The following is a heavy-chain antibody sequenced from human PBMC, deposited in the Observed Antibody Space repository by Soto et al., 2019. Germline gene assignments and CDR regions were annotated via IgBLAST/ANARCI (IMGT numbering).Heavy chain of an antibody. CDR1: GGSVRDGSYY. J-gene: IGHJ5*02. CDR2: IYHSGST. Sequence: SETLSLTCTVSGGSVRDGSYYWAWLRQPPGKGLEWIGHIYHSGSTIYNPSLKSRVTISIDTSKSQFSLNLNSMTAADTAVYYCAGYNWNYYFDPWGQGTLVTVS. D-gene: IGHD1-7*01. V-gene: IGHV4-61*01. CDR3: AGYNWNYYFDP.